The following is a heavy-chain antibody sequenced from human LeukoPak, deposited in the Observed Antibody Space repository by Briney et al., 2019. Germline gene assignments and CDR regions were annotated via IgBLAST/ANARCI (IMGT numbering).Heavy chain of an antibody. CDR1: GYTFTGYY. J-gene: IGHJ4*02. CDR2: INPNSGGT. D-gene: IGHD3-16*01. CDR3: ARDPRERLRFHFDY. Sequence: ASVKVSCKASGYTFTGYYMHWVRQAPGQGLEWMGWINPNSGGTNYAQKFQGRVTMTRDTSISTAYMELRSLRSDDTAVYYCARDPRERLRFHFDYWGQGTLVTVSS. V-gene: IGHV1-2*02.